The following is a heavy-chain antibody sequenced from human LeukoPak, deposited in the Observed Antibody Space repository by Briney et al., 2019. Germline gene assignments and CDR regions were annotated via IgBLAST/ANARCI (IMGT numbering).Heavy chain of an antibody. Sequence: GGSLRLSCAASGFTFSSYAMHWVRQAPGKGLEWVAVISYDGSNKYYVDSVKGRFTISRDNSKNTLYVQVNSLGTEDTAAYYCAKGSYYDSSGSFYFDYWGQGTLVTVSS. CDR2: ISYDGSNK. D-gene: IGHD3-22*01. J-gene: IGHJ4*02. CDR1: GFTFSSYA. V-gene: IGHV3-30*04. CDR3: AKGSYYDSSGSFYFDY.